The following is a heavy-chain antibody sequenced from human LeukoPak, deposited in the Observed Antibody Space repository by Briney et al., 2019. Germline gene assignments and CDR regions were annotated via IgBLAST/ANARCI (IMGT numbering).Heavy chain of an antibody. Sequence: GGSLRLSCAASGFTFSSYGMSWVRQAPGKGLEWVSAISGSGGSTYYADSVKGRFTISRDNSKNTLYLQMNSLRAEDTAVYYCAKDKRYFDWLLFPCDYWGQGTLVTVSS. CDR3: AKDKRYFDWLLFPCDY. D-gene: IGHD3-9*01. CDR1: GFTFSSYG. J-gene: IGHJ4*02. V-gene: IGHV3-23*01. CDR2: ISGSGGST.